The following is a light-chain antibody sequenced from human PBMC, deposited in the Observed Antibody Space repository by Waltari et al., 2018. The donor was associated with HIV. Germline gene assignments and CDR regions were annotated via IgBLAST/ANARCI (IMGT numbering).Light chain of an antibody. CDR3: SSYTSSSLWV. CDR2: EVS. J-gene: IGLJ3*02. CDR1: SSEVGGYNY. Sequence: QSARTQPASVSGSPGQSITISCTGTSSEVGGYNYVSWYQQHPGKAPKLMIYEVSNRPSGVSNRFSGSNSGNTASLTISGLQAEDEADYYCSSYTSSSLWVFGGGTKLTVL. V-gene: IGLV2-14*01.